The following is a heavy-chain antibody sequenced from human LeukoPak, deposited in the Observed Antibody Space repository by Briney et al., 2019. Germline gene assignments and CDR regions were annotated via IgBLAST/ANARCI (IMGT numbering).Heavy chain of an antibody. CDR1: GGSISSSSSY. J-gene: IGHJ5*02. CDR2: IYYSGNT. Sequence: SETLSLTCTVSGGSISSSSSYWGWIRQPPGKGLEWIGTIYYSGNTYYNPSLKSRVTISVDTSKNQFSLKLSSVTAADTAVYYCARESLTWLQSRTSWFDPWGQGTLVTVSS. V-gene: IGHV4-39*07. CDR3: ARESLTWLQSRTSWFDP. D-gene: IGHD5-24*01.